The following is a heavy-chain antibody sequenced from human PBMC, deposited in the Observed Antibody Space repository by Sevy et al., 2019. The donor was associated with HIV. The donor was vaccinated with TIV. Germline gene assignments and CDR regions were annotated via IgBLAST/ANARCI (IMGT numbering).Heavy chain of an antibody. J-gene: IGHJ4*02. CDR1: GGSISSYY. Sequence: SETLSLTCTVSGGSISSYYWSWIRQPPGKGLEWIGYIYYSGSTNYNPSLKSRVTISVDTSKNQFSLKLSSVTAADTDVYYCARDGGGSGSLDYWGQGTLVTVSS. V-gene: IGHV4-59*01. CDR3: ARDGGGSGSLDY. CDR2: IYYSGST. D-gene: IGHD3-10*01.